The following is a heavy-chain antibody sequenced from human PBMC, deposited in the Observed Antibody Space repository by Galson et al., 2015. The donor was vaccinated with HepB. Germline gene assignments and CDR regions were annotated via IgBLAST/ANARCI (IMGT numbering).Heavy chain of an antibody. V-gene: IGHV3-23*01. CDR2: ISGSGGST. Sequence: SLRLSCAASGFTFSSYAMSWVRQAPGKGLEWVSAISGSGGSTYYADSVKGRFTISRDNSKNTLYLQMNSLRAEDTAVYYCANSPRPTYYYYYMDVWGKGTTVTVSS. CDR3: ANSPRPTYYYYYMDV. D-gene: IGHD1-26*01. CDR1: GFTFSSYA. J-gene: IGHJ6*03.